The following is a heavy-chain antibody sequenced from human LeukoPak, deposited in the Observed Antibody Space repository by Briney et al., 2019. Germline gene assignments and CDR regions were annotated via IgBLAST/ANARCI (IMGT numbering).Heavy chain of an antibody. CDR1: GGSFSGYY. D-gene: IGHD2-2*01. V-gene: IGHV4-34*01. CDR2: INHSGST. J-gene: IGHJ5*02. CDR3: ARGDCSSTSCYIEGWFDP. Sequence: SETLSLTCAVYGGSFSGYYWSWIRQPPGKGLEWIGEINHSGSTNYNPSLKSRVTISVDTSKNQFSLKLSPVTAADTAVYYCARGDCSSTSCYIEGWFDPWGQGTLVTVSS.